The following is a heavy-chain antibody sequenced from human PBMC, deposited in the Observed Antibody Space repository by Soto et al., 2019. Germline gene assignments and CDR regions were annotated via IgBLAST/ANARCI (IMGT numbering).Heavy chain of an antibody. J-gene: IGHJ4*02. CDR1: GGSITTYY. Sequence: QLQESGPGLVKPSETLSLTCTVSGGSITTYYWSWIRQPPGKGLEWVGCIHYNGNTYYSPSLKSRVTISLDTYNNQVSLEVKSVTATETAVYYCARDRKPDKWLGLDYWGQGILVRVSS. V-gene: IGHV4-59*01. CDR2: IHYNGNT. CDR3: ARDRKPDKWLGLDY. D-gene: IGHD3-22*01.